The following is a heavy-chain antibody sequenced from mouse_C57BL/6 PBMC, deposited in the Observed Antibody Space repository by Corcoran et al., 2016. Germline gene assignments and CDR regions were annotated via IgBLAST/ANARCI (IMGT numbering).Heavy chain of an antibody. J-gene: IGHJ3*01. V-gene: IGHV1-19*01. Sequence: EVQLQQSGPVLVKPGASVKMSCQASGYTFTDYYMNWVKQSHGKSLEWIGVINPYNGGTTYNQNFKGKATLTVDKSSSTAYMELNSLTSEDSAVYYCARTFAYWGQGTLVTVSA. CDR1: GYTFTDYY. CDR2: INPYNGGT. CDR3: ARTFAY.